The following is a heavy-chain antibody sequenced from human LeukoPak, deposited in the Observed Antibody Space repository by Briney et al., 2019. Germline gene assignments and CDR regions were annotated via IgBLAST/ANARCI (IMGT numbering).Heavy chain of an antibody. CDR3: AREEAVAASFDY. CDR1: GFTFSSYS. CDR2: ISSSSSYI. Sequence: GGSLRLSCAASGFTFSSYSMNWLRQAPGKGLEWVSSISSSSSYIYYADSVKGRFTISRDNAKNSLYLQMNSLRAEDTAVYYCAREEAVAASFDYWGQGTLVTVSS. J-gene: IGHJ4*02. V-gene: IGHV3-21*01. D-gene: IGHD6-19*01.